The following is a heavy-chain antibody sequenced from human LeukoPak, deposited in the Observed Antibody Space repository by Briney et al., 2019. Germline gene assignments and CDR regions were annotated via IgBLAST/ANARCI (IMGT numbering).Heavy chain of an antibody. Sequence: GGSLRLSYVASGFTFHDYYIRWVRGAPGPGQESVSYISSSGNTIYYADSVKGRFTISRDNAKNSLYLQMNSLRAEDTAVYYCARDSEAVAGNFDYWGQGTLVTVSS. CDR1: GFTFHDYY. CDR2: ISSSGNTI. J-gene: IGHJ4*02. V-gene: IGHV3-11*01. D-gene: IGHD6-19*01. CDR3: ARDSEAVAGNFDY.